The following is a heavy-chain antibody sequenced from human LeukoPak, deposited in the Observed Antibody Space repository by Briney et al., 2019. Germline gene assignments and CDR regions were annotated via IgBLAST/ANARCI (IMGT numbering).Heavy chain of an antibody. V-gene: IGHV4-59*01. CDR2: IYYSGST. CDR1: AGSTSSYY. J-gene: IGHJ4*02. CDR3: ARGVDDILTGEYYFDY. Sequence: SETLSLTCTVSAGSTSSYYWSWIRQPPGKGLEWIGYIYYSGSTNYNPSLKSRVTISVDTSKNQFSLKLSSVTAADTAVYYCARGVDDILTGEYYFDYWGQGTLVTVSS. D-gene: IGHD3-9*01.